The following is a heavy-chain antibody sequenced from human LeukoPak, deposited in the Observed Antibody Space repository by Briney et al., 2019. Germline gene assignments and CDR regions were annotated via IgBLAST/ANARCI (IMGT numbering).Heavy chain of an antibody. J-gene: IGHJ4*02. V-gene: IGHV3-7*01. Sequence: GGSLRLSCAASGFAFRSFWMSWVRQAPGKGLEWVANINQDVSEKKYVDSVKGRFTISRDNAKNILHLQMNSLRAEDTAVYYCARDPYSSGWFDYWGQGTLVTVSS. CDR3: ARDPYSSGWFDY. D-gene: IGHD6-25*01. CDR1: GFAFRSFW. CDR2: INQDVSEK.